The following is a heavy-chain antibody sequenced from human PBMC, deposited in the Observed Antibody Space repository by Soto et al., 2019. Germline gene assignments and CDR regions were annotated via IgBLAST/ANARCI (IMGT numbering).Heavy chain of an antibody. D-gene: IGHD3-10*01. V-gene: IGHV5-51*01. CDR3: ARHSTSAPKDY. CDR1: GYSFTTYW. J-gene: IGHJ4*01. Sequence: PGESLKISCEGSGYSFTTYWIAWVRQMPGKGLEWVGIIYPGDSNTRYSPSFEGHVTISVDKSISTAFLQWDSLKASDNAIYYCARHSTSAPKDYWGQGTLGTVSS. CDR2: IYPGDSNT.